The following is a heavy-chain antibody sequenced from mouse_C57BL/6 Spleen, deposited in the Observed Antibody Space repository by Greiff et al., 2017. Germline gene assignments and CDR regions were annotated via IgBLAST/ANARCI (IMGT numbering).Heavy chain of an antibody. J-gene: IGHJ4*01. D-gene: IGHD2-4*01. CDR2: INPSSGYT. V-gene: IGHV1-7*01. CDR1: GYTFTSYW. Sequence: VQLQESGAELAKPGASVKLSCKASGYTFTSYWMNWVKQRPGQGLEWIGYINPSSGYTKYNQKFKDKATLTADKSSSTAYMQLSSLTYEDSAVYYCTRGDYDVDYYAMDYWGQGTSVTVSS. CDR3: TRGDYDVDYYAMDY.